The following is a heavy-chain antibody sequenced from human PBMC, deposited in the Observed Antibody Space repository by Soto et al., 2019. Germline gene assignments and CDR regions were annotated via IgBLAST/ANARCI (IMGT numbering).Heavy chain of an antibody. D-gene: IGHD5-18*01. Sequence: QLQLQESGPGLVKPSETLSLTCTVSGGSMSSSTYYWGCVRQPPGKGLEWVGSIYYRGNTYYNPSLKSRVTISVDTSKNQLFLRLSSVTAADTAVYYCARHTAVGGYSNRYEGFGPWGQGTLVIVSS. CDR1: GGSMSSSTYY. J-gene: IGHJ5*02. CDR2: IYYRGNT. V-gene: IGHV4-39*01. CDR3: ARHTAVGGYSNRYEGFGP.